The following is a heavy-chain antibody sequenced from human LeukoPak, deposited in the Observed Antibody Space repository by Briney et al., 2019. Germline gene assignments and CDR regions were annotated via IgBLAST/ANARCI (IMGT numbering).Heavy chain of an antibody. CDR2: ISYDGSNK. V-gene: IGHV3-30*14. CDR3: ASQSRGDRYYYYGMDV. D-gene: IGHD2-21*02. CDR1: GFTFSSYA. J-gene: IGHJ6*02. Sequence: PGGSLRLSCAASGFTFSSYAMHWVRQAPGKGLEWVAVISYDGSNKYYADSVKGRFTISGDNSKNTLYLQMNSLRAEDTAVYYCASQSRGDRYYYYGMDVWGQGTTVTVS.